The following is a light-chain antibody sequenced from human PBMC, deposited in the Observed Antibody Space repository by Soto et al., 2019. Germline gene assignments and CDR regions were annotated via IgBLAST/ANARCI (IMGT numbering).Light chain of an antibody. CDR2: DAS. V-gene: IGKV3D-20*02. CDR3: QQANSFPLT. J-gene: IGKJ4*01. CDR1: QTVRNNY. Sequence: EFVLTQSPGTLSLSPGERATLSCRASQTVRNNYLAWYQQKPGQAPRLLIYDASSRATGIPDRFSGSGSGTELTLTISSLQSDDFATYYCQQANSFPLTFGGGTKVDIK.